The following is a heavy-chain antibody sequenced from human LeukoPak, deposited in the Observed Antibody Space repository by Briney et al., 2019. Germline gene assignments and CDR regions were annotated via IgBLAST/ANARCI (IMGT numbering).Heavy chain of an antibody. CDR3: ARESTSLRSWFDP. CDR2: IIPIFGTA. D-gene: IGHD2-2*01. J-gene: IGHJ5*02. CDR1: GGTFSSYA. V-gene: IGHV1-69*05. Sequence: GASVKVSCKASGGTFSSYAISWVRQAPGQGLEWMGRIIPIFGTANYAQKFQGRVTMTRDTSISTAYMELSRLRSDDTAVYYCARESTSLRSWFDPWGQGTLVTVSS.